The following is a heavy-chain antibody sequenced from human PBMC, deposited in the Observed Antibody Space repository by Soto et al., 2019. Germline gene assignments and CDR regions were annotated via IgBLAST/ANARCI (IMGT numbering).Heavy chain of an antibody. V-gene: IGHV4-30-2*01. J-gene: IGHJ6*02. CDR2: IYQSGRT. D-gene: IGHD3-3*01. Sequence: SETLSLTCAVSGGSINTFDFSWSWIRQPPGRGLEWIGSIYQSGRTYYIPSLKSRVTMSLEKSKNQFSLKINSVVAADTAIYYCAREMTIFGVAPGGGVDVWGQGTTVTV. CDR1: GGSINTFDFS. CDR3: AREMTIFGVAPGGGVDV.